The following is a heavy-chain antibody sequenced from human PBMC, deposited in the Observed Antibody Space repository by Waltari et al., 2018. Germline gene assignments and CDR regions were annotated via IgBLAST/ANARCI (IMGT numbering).Heavy chain of an antibody. J-gene: IGHJ5*02. V-gene: IGHV4-39*07. Sequence: QVQLQESGPGLVKPSETLSLTCTVSGASISTSPSYWGWIRQPPGKGLEWIGNIYSAGYTYYDPSLKSRVTISVDTSKNQFSLKMSSVTAADTAIYYCARVSGGYPVGWIDPWGQGTVVTVSS. CDR2: IYSAGYT. D-gene: IGHD1-26*01. CDR1: GASISTSPSY. CDR3: ARVSGGYPVGWIDP.